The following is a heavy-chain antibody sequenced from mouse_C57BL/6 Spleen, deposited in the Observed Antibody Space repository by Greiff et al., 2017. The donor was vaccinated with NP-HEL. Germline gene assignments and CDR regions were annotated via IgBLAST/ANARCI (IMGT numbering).Heavy chain of an antibody. V-gene: IGHV1-42*01. D-gene: IGHD4-1*01. J-gene: IGHJ4*01. CDR2: INPSTGGT. CDR3: ARWGGTLAMDY. Sequence: VQLQQSGPELVKPGASVKISCKASGYSFTGYYMNWVKQSPEKSLEWIGEINPSTGGTTYNQKFKAKATLTVDKSSSTAYMQLKSLTSEDSAVYYCARWGGTLAMDYWGQGTSVTVSS. CDR1: GYSFTGYY.